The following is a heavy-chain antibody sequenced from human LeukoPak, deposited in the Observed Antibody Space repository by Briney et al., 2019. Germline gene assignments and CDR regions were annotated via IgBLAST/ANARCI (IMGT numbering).Heavy chain of an antibody. D-gene: IGHD3-22*01. CDR3: AKGPDSSGYYDFSEFDY. J-gene: IGHJ4*02. CDR1: GFTFSSYA. Sequence: GGSLRLSCAASGFTFSSYAMSWVRQAPGKGLEWVSAISGSGGSTYYADSVKGRFTISRDYSKNTLYLQMNSLRAEDTAVYYCAKGPDSSGYYDFSEFDYWGQGTLVTVSS. CDR2: ISGSGGST. V-gene: IGHV3-23*01.